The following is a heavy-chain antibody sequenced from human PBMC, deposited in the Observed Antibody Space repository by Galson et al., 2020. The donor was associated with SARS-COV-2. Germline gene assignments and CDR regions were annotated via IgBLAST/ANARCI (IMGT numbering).Heavy chain of an antibody. D-gene: IGHD3-16*02. CDR2: ISAYNGNT. CDR3: ARRIMITFGGVIVNDHDAFDI. J-gene: IGHJ3*02. Sequence: ASVKVSCKASGYTFTSYGISWVRQAPGQGLEWMGWISAYNGNTNYAQKLQGRVTMTTDTSTSTAYMELRSLRSDDTAVYYCARRIMITFGGVIVNDHDAFDIWGQGTMVTVSS. CDR1: GYTFTSYG. V-gene: IGHV1-18*01.